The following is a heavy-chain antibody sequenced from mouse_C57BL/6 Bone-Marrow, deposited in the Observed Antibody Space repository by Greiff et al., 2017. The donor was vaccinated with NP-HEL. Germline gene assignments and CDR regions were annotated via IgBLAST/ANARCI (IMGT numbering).Heavy chain of an antibody. V-gene: IGHV14-3*01. CDR1: GFNIKNTY. Sequence: VQLKQSVAELVRPGASVKLSCTASGFNIKNTYMHWVKQRPEQGLEWIGRIDPANGNTKYAPKFQGKATITADTSSNTAYLQLSSLTSEDTAIYYCASPRYYYGSSYGAMDYWGQGTSVTVSS. D-gene: IGHD1-1*01. CDR3: ASPRYYYGSSYGAMDY. J-gene: IGHJ4*01. CDR2: IDPANGNT.